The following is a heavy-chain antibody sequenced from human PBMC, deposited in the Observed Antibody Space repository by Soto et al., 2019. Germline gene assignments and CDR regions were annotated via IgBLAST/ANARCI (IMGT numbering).Heavy chain of an antibody. V-gene: IGHV4-31*03. CDR1: GVSISSGGYY. CDR2: IYYSGST. CDR3: ARSRRGSSGWYNWYDP. Sequence: SETLSLTCTDSGVSISSGGYYWSWIRQHLGKGLEWIGYIYYSGSTYYNQSLKSRVTITVDTSKNQFSLKLSSVTAADTAVYYCARSRRGSSGWYNWYDPWGQGTLVTIS. J-gene: IGHJ5*02. D-gene: IGHD6-19*01.